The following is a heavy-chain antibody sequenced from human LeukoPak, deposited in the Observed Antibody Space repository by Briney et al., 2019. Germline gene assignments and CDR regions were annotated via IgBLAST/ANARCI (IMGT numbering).Heavy chain of an antibody. Sequence: PSETLSLTCTVSGGSISSYYWSWIRQPPGKGLVWIGYIYYSGSTNYNPSLKSRVTISVDTSKNQFSLKLSSVTAADTAVYYCARQPKYWYIDLWGRGTLLTVSS. V-gene: IGHV4-59*08. J-gene: IGHJ2*01. CDR2: IYYSGST. CDR1: GGSISSYY. CDR3: ARQPKYWYIDL.